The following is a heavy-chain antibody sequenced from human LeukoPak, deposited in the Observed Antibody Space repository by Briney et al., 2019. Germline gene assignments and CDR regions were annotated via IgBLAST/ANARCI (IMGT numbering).Heavy chain of an antibody. CDR1: GYTFTGYY. J-gene: IGHJ4*02. D-gene: IGHD6-13*01. CDR3: ARDETGFEQQLVN. Sequence: ASVKVSCKASGYTFTGYYMHWVRQAPGQGLEWMGWINPNSGGTNYAQKFQGRVTMTRDTSISTAYMELSSLRSEDTAVYYCARDETGFEQQLVNWGQGTLVTVSS. V-gene: IGHV1-2*02. CDR2: INPNSGGT.